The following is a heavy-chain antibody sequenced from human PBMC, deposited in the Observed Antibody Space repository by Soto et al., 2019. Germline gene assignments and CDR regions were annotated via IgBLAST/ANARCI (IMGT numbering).Heavy chain of an antibody. J-gene: IGHJ6*02. CDR2: IYPGDSDT. D-gene: IGHD2-8*02. CDR3: ARCGVSYYGMDV. Sequence: MPGKGLEWMGVIYPGDSDTRYSPSFQGQVTISADKSISTAYLQWSSLKASDTAMYYCARCGVSYYGMDVWGQGTTVTVSS. V-gene: IGHV5-51*01.